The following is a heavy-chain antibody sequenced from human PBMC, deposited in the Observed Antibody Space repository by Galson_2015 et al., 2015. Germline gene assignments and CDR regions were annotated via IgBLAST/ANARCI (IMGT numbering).Heavy chain of an antibody. J-gene: IGHJ3*02. CDR1: GFTFSSYG. D-gene: IGHD4-17*01. V-gene: IGHV3-33*01. CDR3: ARGNHYGDYVGAFDI. CDR2: IWYDGSNK. Sequence: SLRLSCAASGFTFSSYGMHWVRQAPGKGLEWVAGIWYDGSNKYYADSVKGRFTIARDNSKNTLYLQMNSLRAEDTAVYYCARGNHYGDYVGAFDIWGQGTMVTVSS.